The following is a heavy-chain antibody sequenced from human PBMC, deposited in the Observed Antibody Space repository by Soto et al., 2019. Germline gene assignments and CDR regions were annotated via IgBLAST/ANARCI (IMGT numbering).Heavy chain of an antibody. CDR3: ARGQRFSDWFDP. Sequence: SETLSLTCTVSGGAISTYYWTWIRQTAGKGLEWIGRIYSSGSTKYNPALQRRVTMSLDTSNNQFSLRLTSVTAADTAVYYCARGQRFSDWFDPWGQGTLVTVSS. J-gene: IGHJ5*02. V-gene: IGHV4-4*07. CDR2: IYSSGST. D-gene: IGHD3-3*01. CDR1: GGAISTYY.